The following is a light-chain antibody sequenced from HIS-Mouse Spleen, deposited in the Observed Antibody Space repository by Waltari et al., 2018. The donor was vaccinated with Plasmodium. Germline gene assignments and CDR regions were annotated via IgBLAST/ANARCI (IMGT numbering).Light chain of an antibody. CDR3: QSADSSGTPNWV. CDR1: ALPKQY. V-gene: IGLV3-25*03. J-gene: IGLJ3*02. Sequence: SYELTQPPSVSVSPGQTARITCSGDALPKQYASWYQQKPGQAPVLVIYKDSERPSGIPERFSGSSSGTTVTLTISGVQAEDVADYYCQSADSSGTPNWVFGGGTKLTVL. CDR2: KDS.